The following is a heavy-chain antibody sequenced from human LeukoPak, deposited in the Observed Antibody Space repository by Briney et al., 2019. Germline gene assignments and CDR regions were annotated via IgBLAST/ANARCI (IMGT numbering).Heavy chain of an antibody. CDR1: GGSISSSDHY. CDR2: IYYSGST. D-gene: IGHD1-14*01. CDR3: ATVRKHKFDF. J-gene: IGHJ4*02. Sequence: SQTLSLTCTVSGGSISSSDHYWSWIRQHPGKGLEWIGFIYYSGSTYYNPSLKSRVTISVDTSKNQFSLRVSSVTAADTAVYYCATVRKHKFDFWGQGTLVTVSS. V-gene: IGHV4-31*03.